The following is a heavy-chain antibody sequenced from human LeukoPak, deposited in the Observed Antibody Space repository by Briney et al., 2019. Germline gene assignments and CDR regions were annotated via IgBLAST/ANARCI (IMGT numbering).Heavy chain of an antibody. J-gene: IGHJ4*02. CDR3: AQRLAAAKSPFDY. CDR2: IHYSGST. D-gene: IGHD6-13*01. V-gene: IGHV4-39*07. Sequence: SETLSLTCTVSGGSISISSYFWGWIRQPPGKGLEWIGSIHYSGSTYYNPSLKSRVTISVDTSKNRFSLKLSSVTAADTAVYYCAQRLAAAKSPFDYWGQGTLVTVSS. CDR1: GGSISISSYF.